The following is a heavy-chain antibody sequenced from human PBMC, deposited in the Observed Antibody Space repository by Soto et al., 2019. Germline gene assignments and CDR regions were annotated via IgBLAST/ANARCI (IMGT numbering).Heavy chain of an antibody. D-gene: IGHD2-2*03. J-gene: IGHJ6*02. CDR2: IYSSENT. CDR1: GGSVSSISYS. Sequence: TSETLSLTCTVFGGSVSSISYSWGWIRQSPGKGLEWIGTIYSSENTYYNPSLLSRVTISVDTSKNEFSLRLSSVTAADTAVYYCARLNGYCVSTNCHGYYGMDVWGQGTTVTVSS. CDR3: ARLNGYCVSTNCHGYYGMDV. V-gene: IGHV4-39*01.